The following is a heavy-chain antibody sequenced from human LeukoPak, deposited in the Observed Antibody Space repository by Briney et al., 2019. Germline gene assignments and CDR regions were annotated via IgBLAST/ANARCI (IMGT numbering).Heavy chain of an antibody. CDR1: GFTFSKYA. CDR2: ISSSGSTI. D-gene: IGHD3-10*01. J-gene: IGHJ4*02. CDR3: ARLSGSLDY. V-gene: IGHV3-48*03. Sequence: GGSLRLSCAASGFTFSKYAMTWVRQAPGKGLEWVSYISSSGSTIYYADSVKGRFTISRDNAKNSLYLQMSSLRAEDTAVYYCARLSGSLDYWGQGTLVTVSS.